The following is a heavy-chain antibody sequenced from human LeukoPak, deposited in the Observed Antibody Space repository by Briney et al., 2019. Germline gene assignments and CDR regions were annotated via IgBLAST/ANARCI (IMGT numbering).Heavy chain of an antibody. CDR3: ARAILATIPYYFDY. Sequence: PSETLSLTCTVSGGSISSGDYYWSWIRQPPGKGLEWIGYIYYSGSTYYNPSIKSRVTISVATSKNQFSLKLSSVTAADTAVYYCARAILATIPYYFDYWGQGTLVTVSS. CDR2: IYYSGST. CDR1: GGSISSGDYY. D-gene: IGHD5-24*01. V-gene: IGHV4-30-4*08. J-gene: IGHJ4*02.